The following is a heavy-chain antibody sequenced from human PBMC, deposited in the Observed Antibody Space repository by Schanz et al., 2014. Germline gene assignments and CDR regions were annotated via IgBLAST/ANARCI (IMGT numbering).Heavy chain of an antibody. CDR2: IGTSGGT. D-gene: IGHD1-1*01. Sequence: EMQLLESGGGLAQPGGSLKLSCAASGLIFSNYVMSWVRQAPGKGLEWVSTIGTSGGTNYAESVKGRFTISRDNSKNTLYLQMNSLRAEDTAVYFCAKIERNEDWGQGTLVTVSS. CDR3: AKIERNED. V-gene: IGHV3-23*01. J-gene: IGHJ4*02. CDR1: GLIFSNYV.